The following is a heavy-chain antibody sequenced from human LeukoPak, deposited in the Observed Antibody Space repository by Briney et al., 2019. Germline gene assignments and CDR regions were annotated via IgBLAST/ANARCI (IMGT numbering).Heavy chain of an antibody. CDR2: ISGSGGST. V-gene: IGHV3-23*01. Sequence: TGGSLRLSCAGSGFTFNDHAMSWVRQAPGKGLEWVSSISGSGGSTYYADYVKGRSTISRDNSKNVVYFEMHSLRGEDTAVHFCARGGQNFDFWRFDYWGQGTLVVVSS. D-gene: IGHD3-3*01. CDR1: GFTFNDHA. CDR3: ARGGQNFDFWRFDY. J-gene: IGHJ4*02.